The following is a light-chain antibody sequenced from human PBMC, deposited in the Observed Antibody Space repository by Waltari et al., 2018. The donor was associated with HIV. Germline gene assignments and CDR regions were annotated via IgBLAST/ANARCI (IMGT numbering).Light chain of an antibody. Sequence: EIVMTQSPATLWLSPGETATLSCRTRQSIATNLAWYQQKRGQAPNLLIYDASTGAAGVPPRFSGSGSGKEFNLAIDSLQADDFAIYYCQQYNNWPYTFARGSKVEVK. CDR2: DAS. V-gene: IGKV3-15*01. CDR1: QSIATN. CDR3: QQYNNWPYT. J-gene: IGKJ2*01.